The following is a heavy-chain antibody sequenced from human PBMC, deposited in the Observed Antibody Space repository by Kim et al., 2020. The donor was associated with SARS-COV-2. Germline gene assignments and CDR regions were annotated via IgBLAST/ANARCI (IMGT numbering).Heavy chain of an antibody. CDR3: ARVWNYYGMDV. D-gene: IGHD1-1*01. CDR1: GFTFSSYS. J-gene: IGHJ6*02. CDR2: ISSSSSYI. V-gene: IGHV3-21*01. Sequence: GGSLRLSCAASGFTFSSYSMNWVRQAPGKGLEWVSSISSSSSYIYYADSVKGRFTISRDNAKNSLYLQMNSPRAEDTAVYYCARVWNYYGMDVWGQGTTVTVSS.